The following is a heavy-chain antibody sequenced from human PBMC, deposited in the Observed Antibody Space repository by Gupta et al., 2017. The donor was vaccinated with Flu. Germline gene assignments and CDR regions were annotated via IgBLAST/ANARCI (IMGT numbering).Heavy chain of an antibody. CDR3: ASSEQVVAATYYYYGMDV. CDR1: GGTFSSYA. Sequence: QVQLVQSGAEVKKPGSSVKVSCKASGGTFSSYAISWVRQAPGQGLEWMGGIIPIFGTANYAQKFQGRVTITADESTSTAYMELSSLRSEDTAVYYCASSEQVVAATYYYYGMDVWGQGTTVTVSS. J-gene: IGHJ6*02. D-gene: IGHD2-15*01. CDR2: IIPIFGTA. V-gene: IGHV1-69*01.